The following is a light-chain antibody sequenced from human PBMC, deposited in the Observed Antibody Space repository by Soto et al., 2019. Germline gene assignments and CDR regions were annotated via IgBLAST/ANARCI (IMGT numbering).Light chain of an antibody. V-gene: IGKV1-39*01. Sequence: DLQMTQSPSSLSASVGDRVTITCRASQTISSYLNWYHQKPGKAPKLLIHGASSLQSGVPSRFSGSGSGTDFSLTSSSVQPEDFATYYCQQTYSTPLTFGGGTKVEIK. CDR2: GAS. CDR1: QTISSY. J-gene: IGKJ4*01. CDR3: QQTYSTPLT.